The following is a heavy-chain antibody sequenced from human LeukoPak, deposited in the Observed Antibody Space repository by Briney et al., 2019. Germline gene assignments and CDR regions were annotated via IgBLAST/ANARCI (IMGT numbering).Heavy chain of an antibody. J-gene: IGHJ4*02. CDR2: ISSSSSTI. Sequence: GGSLRLSCAASGFTFSSYSMNWVRQAPGKGLEWVSYISSSSSTIHYADSVKGRFTISRDNAKNSLYLQMNSLRAEDTAVYYCASSQSRDYVRRWGQGTLVTVSS. D-gene: IGHD4-17*01. CDR3: ASSQSRDYVRR. V-gene: IGHV3-48*01. CDR1: GFTFSSYS.